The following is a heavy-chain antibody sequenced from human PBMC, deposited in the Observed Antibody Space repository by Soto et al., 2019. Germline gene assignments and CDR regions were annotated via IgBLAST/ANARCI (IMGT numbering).Heavy chain of an antibody. CDR3: ATADIVVVVAAQYYFDY. CDR2: IIPILGIA. D-gene: IGHD2-15*01. J-gene: IGHJ4*02. CDR1: GGTFSSYT. V-gene: IGHV1-69*02. Sequence: QVQLVQSGAEVKKPGSSVKVSCKASGGTFSSYTISWVRQAPGQGLEWIGRIIPILGIANYAQKFQGRVTITADKSTSTAYMELSSLRSEDTAVYYCATADIVVVVAAQYYFDYWGQGTLVTVSS.